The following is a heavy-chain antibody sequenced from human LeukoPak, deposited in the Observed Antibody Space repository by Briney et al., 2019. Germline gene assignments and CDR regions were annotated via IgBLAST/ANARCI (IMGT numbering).Heavy chain of an antibody. V-gene: IGHV4-59*01. CDR3: ARGWGFNDY. CDR2: VHYSGNT. D-gene: IGHD7-27*01. J-gene: IGHJ4*02. CDR1: GGSISGYH. Sequence: KPSETLSLTCTVSGGSISGYHWSWIRQPPGKGLEWIGYVHYSGNTNYNPSLKSRVTISVDTSKSQFSLNLTSGTAADTAVYYCARGWGFNDYRGQGTLVTVSS.